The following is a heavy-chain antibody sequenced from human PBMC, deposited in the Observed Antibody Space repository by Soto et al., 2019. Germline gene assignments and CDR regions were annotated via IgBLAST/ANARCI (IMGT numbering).Heavy chain of an antibody. D-gene: IGHD4-17*01. CDR1: GDSMSSFY. CDR2: IYYTGTT. CDR3: ARVGGYYSDYPNFDY. Sequence: SETLSLTCIVSGDSMSSFYFTWIRQPPGKGLEWIGNIYYTGTTNYNPSRKNRVTMSVDTPKNQFSLILRSVTAADTAVYYCARVGGYYSDYPNFDYWGPGTLVTVSS. J-gene: IGHJ4*02. V-gene: IGHV4-59*13.